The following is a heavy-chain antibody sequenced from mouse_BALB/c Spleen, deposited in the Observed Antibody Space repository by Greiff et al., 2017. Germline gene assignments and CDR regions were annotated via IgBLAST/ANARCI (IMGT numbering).Heavy chain of an antibody. D-gene: IGHD2-4*01. CDR3: ARPTMITTGYFDV. J-gene: IGHJ1*01. Sequence: SVKGRFTISRDNAKNTLYLQMSSLRSEDTAMYYCARPTMITTGYFDVWGAGTTVTVSS. V-gene: IGHV5-9*04.